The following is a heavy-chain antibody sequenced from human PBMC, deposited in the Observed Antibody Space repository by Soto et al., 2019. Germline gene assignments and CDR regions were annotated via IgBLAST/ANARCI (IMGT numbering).Heavy chain of an antibody. CDR3: AKGLGSGSYAFDI. CDR2: ISGSGGST. J-gene: IGHJ3*02. V-gene: IGHV3-23*01. CDR1: GFTFSSYA. Sequence: GGSLRLSCAASGFTFSSYAVSWVRQAPGKGLEWVSAISGSGGSTYYADSVKGRFTISRDNSKNTLYLQMNSLRAEDTAVYYCAKGLGSGSYAFDIWGQGTMVTVSS. D-gene: IGHD3-10*01.